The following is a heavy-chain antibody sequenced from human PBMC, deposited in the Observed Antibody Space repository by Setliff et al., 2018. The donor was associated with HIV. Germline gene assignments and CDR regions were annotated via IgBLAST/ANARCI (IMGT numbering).Heavy chain of an antibody. V-gene: IGHV4-4*09. CDR3: ARLCSNGVCRPVGDHVFDV. CDR1: GAGISGYS. J-gene: IGHJ3*01. CDR2: IDSNGRP. Sequence: SETLSLTCIVSGAGISGYSWSWIRQPPGKGLEWIGDIDSNGRPNYNTSLNSRLTVSAAPSKNQISMKLSSATAADTAIYYCARLCSNGVCRPVGDHVFDVWGQGTMVTVSS. D-gene: IGHD2-8*01.